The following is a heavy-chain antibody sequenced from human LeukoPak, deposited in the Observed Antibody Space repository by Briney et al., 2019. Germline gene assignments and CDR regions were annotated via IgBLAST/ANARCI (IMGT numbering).Heavy chain of an antibody. CDR1: GFTFSSYS. V-gene: IGHV3-21*01. Sequence: PGGSLRLSCAASGFTFSSYSMNWVRQAPGKGLEWVSSISSSSSYVYYADSVKGRFTSSRDNAKNSLYLQMNSLRAEDTAVYYCARDRIAAAGYFDYWGQGTLVTVSS. D-gene: IGHD6-13*01. CDR2: ISSSSSYV. CDR3: ARDRIAAAGYFDY. J-gene: IGHJ4*02.